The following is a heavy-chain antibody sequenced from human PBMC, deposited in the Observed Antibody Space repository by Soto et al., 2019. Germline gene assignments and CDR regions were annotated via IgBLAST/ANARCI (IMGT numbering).Heavy chain of an antibody. J-gene: IGHJ5*02. V-gene: IGHV4-59*02. CDR1: GGSVRHYY. CDR2: IHSSGST. D-gene: IGHD2-2*01. Sequence: PSETLSPTCAVSGGSVRHYYWSWIRQPPGKGLEWIGYIHSSGSTNYNPSLNSRVTISVDRSKNQFSLKLSSVTAADTAVYYCARVPDRWGQGTLVTVSS. CDR3: ARVPDR.